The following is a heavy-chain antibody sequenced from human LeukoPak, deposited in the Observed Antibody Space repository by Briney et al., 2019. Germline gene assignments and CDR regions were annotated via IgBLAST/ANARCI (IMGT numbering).Heavy chain of an antibody. V-gene: IGHV3-21*01. J-gene: IGHJ5*02. D-gene: IGHD6-13*01. CDR2: ISSSSSYI. CDR3: ARDADSSWYNWFDP. CDR1: GFTFSSYS. Sequence: GGSLRLSCAASGFTFSSYSMNWVRQAPGKGLEWDSSISSSSSYIYYADSVKGRFTISRDNAKNSLYLQMNSLRAEDTAVYYCARDADSSWYNWFDPWGQGTLVTVSS.